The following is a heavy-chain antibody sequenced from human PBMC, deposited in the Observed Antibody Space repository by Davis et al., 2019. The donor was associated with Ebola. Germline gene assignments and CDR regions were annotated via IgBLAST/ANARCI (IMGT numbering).Heavy chain of an antibody. CDR3: ARDVVVVAATDWFDP. V-gene: IGHV1-2*02. D-gene: IGHD2-15*01. CDR1: GYTFTGYY. J-gene: IGHJ5*02. Sequence: ASSVHVSCQASGYTFTGYYMHWVRQAPGQGLEWMGWINPNSGGTNYAQKFQGRVTMTTDTSTSTAYMELRSLRSDDTAVYYCARDVVVVAATDWFDPWGQGTLVTVSS. CDR2: INPNSGGT.